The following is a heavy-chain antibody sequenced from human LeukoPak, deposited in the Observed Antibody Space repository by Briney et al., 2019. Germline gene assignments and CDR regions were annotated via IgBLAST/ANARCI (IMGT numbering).Heavy chain of an antibody. V-gene: IGHV3-9*01. Sequence: SLRLSCAVSGITLSNYAMSWVRQAPGKGLEWVAGISWNSGSIGYADSVKGRFTISRDNAKNSLYLQMNSLRAEDTALYYCAKVAFRAAAGSAPFDYWGQGTLVTVSS. CDR1: GITLSNYA. J-gene: IGHJ4*02. CDR3: AKVAFRAAAGSAPFDY. D-gene: IGHD6-13*01. CDR2: ISWNSGSI.